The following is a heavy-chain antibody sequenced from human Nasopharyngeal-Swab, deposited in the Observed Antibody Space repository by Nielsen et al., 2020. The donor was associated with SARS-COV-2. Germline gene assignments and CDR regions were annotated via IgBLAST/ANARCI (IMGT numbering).Heavy chain of an antibody. Sequence: GGSLRLSCAASGFTFNNYNFNWVRQAPGKGLEWVSSSSSSSSYIYYADSVKGRFTISRDNAKNSLYLQMNSLRVEDTAVYYCARDGLDYDFWSAYFMDVWGQGTTVTVSS. CDR3: ARDGLDYDFWSAYFMDV. J-gene: IGHJ6*02. CDR2: SSSSSSYI. V-gene: IGHV3-21*01. D-gene: IGHD3-3*01. CDR1: GFTFNNYN.